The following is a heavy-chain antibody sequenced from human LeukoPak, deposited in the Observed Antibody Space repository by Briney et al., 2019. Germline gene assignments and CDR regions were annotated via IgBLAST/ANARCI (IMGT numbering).Heavy chain of an antibody. D-gene: IGHD1-26*01. V-gene: IGHV4-39*01. CDR1: GDSISSSRYY. Sequence: SETLSLTCIVSGDSISSSRYYWGWIRQPPGKGLEWIGNIYYSGSTFYIPSLKSRVTISVDTSKNQFSLKLSSMTAADTAVYYCAGLVGATYIDDWGQGTLVTVSS. CDR3: AGLVGATYIDD. J-gene: IGHJ4*02. CDR2: IYYSGST.